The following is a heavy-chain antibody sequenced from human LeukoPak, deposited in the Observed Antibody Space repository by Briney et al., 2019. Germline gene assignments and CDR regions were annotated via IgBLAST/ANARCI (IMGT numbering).Heavy chain of an antibody. Sequence: GGSLRLSCAASGFTFDDYAMHWVRQAPGXXXXWVSGISWNSGSIGYADSVKGRFTISRDNAKNSLYLQMNSLRAEDTALYYCAKPYCSSTSCPIDYWGQGTLVTVSS. J-gene: IGHJ4*02. CDR1: GFTFDDYA. V-gene: IGHV3-9*01. CDR2: ISWNSGSI. CDR3: AKPYCSSTSCPIDY. D-gene: IGHD2-2*01.